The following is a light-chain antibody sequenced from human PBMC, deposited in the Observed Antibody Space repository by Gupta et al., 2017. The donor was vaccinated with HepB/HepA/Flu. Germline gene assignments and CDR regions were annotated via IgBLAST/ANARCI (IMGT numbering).Light chain of an antibody. CDR2: AAS. CDR1: QGISSY. V-gene: IGKV1-8*01. J-gene: IGKJ3*01. Sequence: AIGMTQSPSAFSASTGDRVGVTCRASQGISSYLAWYQQKPGKAPKLLIYAASTVQSGVPLRISGSSTGTDFTLIVSVLQSEDFATYNSRHKDSSPLALGHGTKVDIK. CDR3: RHKDSSPLA.